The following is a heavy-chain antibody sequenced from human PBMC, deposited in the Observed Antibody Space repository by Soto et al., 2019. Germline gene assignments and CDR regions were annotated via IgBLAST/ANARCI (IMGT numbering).Heavy chain of an antibody. Sequence: PSETPSLTCTVSGGSISSYFYIWVRQPPGKGLEWIGSVYYTGTTDYNPSLKSRVTISVDTSKTQFSLNLRSVTAADTAVYYCARDLAAVPRAFDYWGRGTLVTVS. J-gene: IGHJ4*02. CDR3: ARDLAAVPRAFDY. V-gene: IGHV4-59*01. CDR2: VYYTGTT. CDR1: GGSISSYF. D-gene: IGHD6-13*01.